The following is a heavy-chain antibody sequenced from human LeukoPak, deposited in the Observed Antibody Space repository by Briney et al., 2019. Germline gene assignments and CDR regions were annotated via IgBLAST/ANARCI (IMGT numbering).Heavy chain of an antibody. D-gene: IGHD3-10*01. J-gene: IGHJ4*02. CDR1: GFTFSSYG. CDR3: AKGPPRGVILSRYFDH. Sequence: GRSLRLSCAASGFTFSSYGMHWVRQAPGRGLEWVAVISYDGSNKYYADSVKGRFTISRDNSKNTLYLQMNSLRAEDTAVYFCAKGPPRGVILSRYFDHWGQGTLVTVSS. CDR2: ISYDGSNK. V-gene: IGHV3-30*18.